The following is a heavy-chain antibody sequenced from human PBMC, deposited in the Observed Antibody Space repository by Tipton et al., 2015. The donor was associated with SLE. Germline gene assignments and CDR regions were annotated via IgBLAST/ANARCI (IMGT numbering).Heavy chain of an antibody. D-gene: IGHD3-3*01. CDR2: LCYSGGT. J-gene: IGHJ3*02. CDR1: GGSINSHY. CDR3: ARGYDFSSGFEAFDI. V-gene: IGHV4-59*08. Sequence: TLSLTCTVSGGSINSHYCFWIRQPPGKGLEWIEYLCYSGGTRVYPPHCNPSVKSRLSKSIDTPNNQFSLKLDSVTAADTALYYCARGYDFSSGFEAFDIWGQGTMVTVSS.